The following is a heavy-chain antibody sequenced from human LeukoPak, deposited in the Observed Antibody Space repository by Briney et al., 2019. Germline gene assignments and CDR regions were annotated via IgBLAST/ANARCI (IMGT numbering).Heavy chain of an antibody. V-gene: IGHV1-8*02. CDR3: ARGTRSGPNRSIDY. D-gene: IGHD2-15*01. Sequence: ASVKVSCKASGYTFTGYYMHWVRQAPGQGLEWMGWMNPNSGNTGYAQKFQGRVTMTRNTSISTAYMELSSLRSEDTAVYYCARGTRSGPNRSIDYWGQGTLVTVSS. CDR1: GYTFTGYY. CDR2: MNPNSGNT. J-gene: IGHJ4*02.